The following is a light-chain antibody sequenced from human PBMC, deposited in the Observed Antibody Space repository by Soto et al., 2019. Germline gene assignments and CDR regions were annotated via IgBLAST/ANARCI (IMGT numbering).Light chain of an antibody. J-gene: IGLJ1*01. CDR3: CSYAGSSTFLYV. V-gene: IGLV2-23*02. CDR1: SSDVGSYNL. Sequence: QSVLTQPASVSGSPGQSITISCTGTSSDVGSYNLVSWYQQHPGKAPKLMIYEVSKRPSGVSNRFSGSKSGNTASLTISGLQAEDEAEYYCCSYAGSSTFLYVFGTGTKVTIL. CDR2: EVS.